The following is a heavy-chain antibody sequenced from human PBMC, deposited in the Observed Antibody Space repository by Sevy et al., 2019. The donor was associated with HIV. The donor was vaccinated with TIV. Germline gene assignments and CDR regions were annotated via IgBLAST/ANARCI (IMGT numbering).Heavy chain of an antibody. CDR3: ARVARFLEWSQLYYFDY. D-gene: IGHD3-3*01. Sequence: SETLSLTCTVSGGSISSYYWSWIRQPDGKGLEWFGRIYTSGSTNYNPSLKSRVTMSVDTSKNQFSLKLSSVTAADTAVYYCARVARFLEWSQLYYFDYWGQGTLVTVSS. J-gene: IGHJ4*02. CDR1: GGSISSYY. CDR2: IYTSGST. V-gene: IGHV4-4*07.